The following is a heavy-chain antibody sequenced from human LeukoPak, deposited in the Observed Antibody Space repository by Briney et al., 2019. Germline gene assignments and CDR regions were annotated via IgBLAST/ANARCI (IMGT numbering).Heavy chain of an antibody. CDR2: INYGGST. CDR3: ARSPPNPRYCSSSSCPYYVDY. J-gene: IGHJ4*02. V-gene: IGHV4-59*01. CDR1: GGSISTYY. Sequence: SVTLSLTCTFSGGSISTYYWSWIRQPPGKGLEWIGYINYGGSTNYNPSLKSRVTISIATSKNQFSLKLTSVTAADTAIYYCARSPPNPRYCSSSSCPYYVDYWGQGTLVTVSS. D-gene: IGHD2-2*01.